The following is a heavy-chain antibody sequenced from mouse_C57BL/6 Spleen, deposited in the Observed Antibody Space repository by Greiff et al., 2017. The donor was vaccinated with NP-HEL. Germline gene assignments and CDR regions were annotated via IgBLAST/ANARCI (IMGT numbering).Heavy chain of an antibody. CDR2: INPSNGGT. J-gene: IGHJ4*01. D-gene: IGHD1-1*01. CDR1: GYTFTSYW. CDR3: ARAGYYGSRAGAMDY. V-gene: IGHV1-53*01. Sequence: QVQLKQPGTELVKPGASVKLSCKASGYTFTSYWMHWVKQRPGQGLEWIGNINPSNGGTNYNEKFKSKATLTVDKSSSTAYMQLSSLTSEDSAVYYCARAGYYGSRAGAMDYWGQGTSVTVSS.